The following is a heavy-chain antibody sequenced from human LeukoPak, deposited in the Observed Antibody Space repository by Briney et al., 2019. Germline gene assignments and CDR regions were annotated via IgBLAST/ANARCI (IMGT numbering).Heavy chain of an antibody. V-gene: IGHV4-59*01. CDR2: IYYSGST. Sequence: SETLSLTCTVSGGSISSYYWSWIRQPPGKGLEWIGYIYYSGSTNYNPSLKSRVTISVDTSKNQFSLKLSSVTAADTAVYYCARGFLVPANNWFGPWGQGTLVIVSS. J-gene: IGHJ5*02. CDR3: ARGFLVPANNWFGP. CDR1: GGSISSYY. D-gene: IGHD2-2*01.